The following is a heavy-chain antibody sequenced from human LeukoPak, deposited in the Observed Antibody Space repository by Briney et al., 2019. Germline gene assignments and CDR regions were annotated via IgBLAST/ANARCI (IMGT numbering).Heavy chain of an antibody. CDR1: GFTFSTYA. V-gene: IGHV3-30*19. Sequence: GGSLRLSCAASGFTFSTYAIHWVRQAPGKGLEWVAVIWYDGSEQYYADSVKGRFTISRDNSKNTLYLQMNSLRAEDTAVYYCARDYYDSSGYVYWGQGTLVTVSS. CDR3: ARDYYDSSGYVY. CDR2: IWYDGSEQ. D-gene: IGHD3-22*01. J-gene: IGHJ4*02.